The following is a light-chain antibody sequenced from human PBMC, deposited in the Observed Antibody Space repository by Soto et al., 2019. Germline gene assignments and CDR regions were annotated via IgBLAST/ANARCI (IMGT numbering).Light chain of an antibody. CDR2: AAS. Sequence: DIQMTQSPSSLSASVGDRITLTCRTSQSISGYLNWYRHKPGKAPTLLIYAASTLQSGVPSRFSGSGSGTDFTLTISSLEPEEFAVYYCQQYGSSPATVGQGTKVDIK. CDR1: QSISGY. V-gene: IGKV1-39*01. J-gene: IGKJ1*01. CDR3: QQYGSSPAT.